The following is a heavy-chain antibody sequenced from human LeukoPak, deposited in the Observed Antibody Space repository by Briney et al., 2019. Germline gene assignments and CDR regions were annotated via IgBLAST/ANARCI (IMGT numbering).Heavy chain of an antibody. D-gene: IGHD5-18*01. CDR1: GFTVSSNY. V-gene: IGHV3-53*01. CDR3: ARSHPYSYGSDWLNY. CDR2: IYSGGST. J-gene: IGHJ4*02. Sequence: GGSLRLSCAASGFTVSSNYMSWVRQAPGKGLEWGSVIYSGGSTYYADSVKGRFTISRDNSKNTLYLQMNSLRAEDTAVYYCARSHPYSYGSDWLNYWGQGTLVTVSS.